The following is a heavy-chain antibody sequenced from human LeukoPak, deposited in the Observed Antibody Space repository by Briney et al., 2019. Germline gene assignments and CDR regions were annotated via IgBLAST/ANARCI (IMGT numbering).Heavy chain of an antibody. J-gene: IGHJ4*02. Sequence: GGSLRLSCAASGFTFSIYSMNWVRQAPGKGLEWVSFFSGSSSSTFYADSVKGRYTVSRDNAKNTLYLQMNSLRDEDTAAYYCARTPGGIGDYWGQGTLVTVSS. CDR3: ARTPGGIGDY. V-gene: IGHV3-48*02. D-gene: IGHD4-23*01. CDR2: FSGSSSST. CDR1: GFTFSIYS.